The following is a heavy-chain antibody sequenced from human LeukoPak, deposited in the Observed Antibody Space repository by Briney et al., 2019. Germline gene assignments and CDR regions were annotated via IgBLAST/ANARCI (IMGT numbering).Heavy chain of an antibody. D-gene: IGHD3-22*01. CDR1: GYMFSSYA. CDR2: VSTYNGST. J-gene: IGHJ4*02. CDR3: ARDYYDSSGYYYFDY. Sequence: GASVKVSCKASGYMFSSYAFSWVRQAPGQGLEWMGWVSTYNGSTNYAQKFQGRVTMTRDMSTSTVYMELSSLRSEDTAVYYCARDYYDSSGYYYFDYWGQGTLVTVSS. V-gene: IGHV1-18*01.